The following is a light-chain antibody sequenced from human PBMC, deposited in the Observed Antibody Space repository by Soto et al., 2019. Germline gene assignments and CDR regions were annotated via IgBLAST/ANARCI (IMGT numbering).Light chain of an antibody. CDR1: QGISSY. CDR2: AAS. J-gene: IGKJ4*01. CDR3: QQLNSYPLS. Sequence: MKLYLSPSSLSATVVGRGAVTVLASQGISSYLAWYQQKPGKAPKLLIYAASTLQSGVPSRFSGSGSGTDFTLTISSLQPEDFATYCCQQLNSYPLSFCGGGMV. V-gene: IGKV1-9*01.